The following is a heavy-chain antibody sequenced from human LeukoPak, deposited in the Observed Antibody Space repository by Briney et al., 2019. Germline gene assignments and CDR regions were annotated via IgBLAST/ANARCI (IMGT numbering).Heavy chain of an antibody. Sequence: PSETLSLTCTVSGGSISRYYWSWIRQPPGKGLEWIGYIYYSGSTNYNPSLKSRVTISVETSKNQFSLKLSSVTAADTAVYYCARVNRYYYGSGSYVPLPPSDPWGHGTLVTVSS. D-gene: IGHD3-10*01. J-gene: IGHJ5*02. V-gene: IGHV4-59*01. CDR3: ARVNRYYYGSGSYVPLPPSDP. CDR1: GGSISRYY. CDR2: IYYSGST.